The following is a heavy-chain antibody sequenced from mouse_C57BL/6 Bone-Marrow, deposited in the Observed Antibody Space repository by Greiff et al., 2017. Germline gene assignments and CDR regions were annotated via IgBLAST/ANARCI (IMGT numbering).Heavy chain of an antibody. CDR1: GYAFSSSW. J-gene: IGHJ2*01. CDR3: ARSGDYYGLDY. V-gene: IGHV1-82*01. Sequence: QVQLQQSGPELVKPGASVKISCKASGYAFSSSWMNWVKQRPGKGLEWIGRIYPGDGDTNYNGEFKGKATLTADKSSSTAYMQRSSLTSEDAAVYCCARSGDYYGLDYWGQGTTLTVSS. D-gene: IGHD1-1*01. CDR2: IYPGDGDT.